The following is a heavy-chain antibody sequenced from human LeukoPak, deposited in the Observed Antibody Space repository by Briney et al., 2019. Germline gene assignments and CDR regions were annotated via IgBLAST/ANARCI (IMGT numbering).Heavy chain of an antibody. J-gene: IGHJ6*02. D-gene: IGHD2-2*01. V-gene: IGHV4-59*08. Sequence: SETLSLTCTVSGGSVTGYYWSWIRQPPGKGLEWIGYIHYTGLTIYNPSLKSRVTISVDTFKNQFSLRLRSVTAADTAVYYCTRHPPVPAFEDGLDVWGQGTTVTVSS. CDR1: GGSVTGYY. CDR2: IHYTGLT. CDR3: TRHPPVPAFEDGLDV.